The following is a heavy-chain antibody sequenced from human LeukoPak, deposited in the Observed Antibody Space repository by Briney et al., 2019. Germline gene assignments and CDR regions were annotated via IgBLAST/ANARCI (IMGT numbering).Heavy chain of an antibody. J-gene: IGHJ5*02. D-gene: IGHD5-12*01. CDR1: GGSISSYY. Sequence: TSETLSLTCTVSGGSISSYYWSWIRQPPGKGLEWIGYIYYSGTTNYNPSLKSRVTMSVDASKNQFSLKLSSVTAADTAVYYCARDSGYDPLPYNWFDPWGQGTLVTVSS. CDR2: IYYSGTT. CDR3: ARDSGYDPLPYNWFDP. V-gene: IGHV4-59*12.